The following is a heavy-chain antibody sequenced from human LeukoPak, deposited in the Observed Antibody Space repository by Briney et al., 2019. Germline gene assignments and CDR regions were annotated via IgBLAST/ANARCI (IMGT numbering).Heavy chain of an antibody. J-gene: IGHJ3*02. CDR1: GGSISSHY. CDR2: IYFSGST. D-gene: IGHD6-19*01. Sequence: PSETLSLTCTVSGGSISSHYWSWIRQPPGKGLEWIGYIYFSGSTNYNPSLKSRVTISIDTPNNQFSLKLSSVTAADTGVYYCARGLGAVAGRIYDGFDMWGQGTMVTVSS. V-gene: IGHV4-59*11. CDR3: ARGLGAVAGRIYDGFDM.